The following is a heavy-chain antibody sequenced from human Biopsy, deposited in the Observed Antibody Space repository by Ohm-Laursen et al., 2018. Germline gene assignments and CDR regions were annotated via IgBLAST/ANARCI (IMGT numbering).Heavy chain of an antibody. D-gene: IGHD3-10*01. CDR3: ARGGSGSGYYGMDV. V-gene: IGHV1-69*04. J-gene: IGHJ6*02. CDR2: IIPIVDIV. CDR1: GDTFNKYG. Sequence: GSSVKVSCKASGDTFNKYGIFWVRQAPGQGLEWMGRIIPIVDIVNYAQRFQGRVTMTADKSTSTAYLDLSSPISEDTAVYYCARGGSGSGYYGMDVWGQGTTVTVSS.